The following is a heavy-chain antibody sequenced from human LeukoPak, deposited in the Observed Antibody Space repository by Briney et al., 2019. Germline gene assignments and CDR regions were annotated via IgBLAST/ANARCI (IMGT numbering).Heavy chain of an antibody. D-gene: IGHD3-10*01. CDR2: ISSDSRTI. J-gene: IGHJ4*02. V-gene: IGHV3-48*02. Sequence: PGGSLRLSCAASGFTFSSYSMNWVRQALGKGLEWVSYISSDSRTIYYADSVKGRFTISRDNAKNSLYLQMKSLRDEDTAVYYCARYGSGTSYITNYFDYWGQGTLVTVSS. CDR3: ARYGSGTSYITNYFDY. CDR1: GFTFSSYS.